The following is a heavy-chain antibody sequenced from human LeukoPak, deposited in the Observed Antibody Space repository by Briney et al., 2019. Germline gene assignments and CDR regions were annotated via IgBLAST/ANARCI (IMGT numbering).Heavy chain of an antibody. V-gene: IGHV4-61*02. J-gene: IGHJ4*02. CDR1: GDSISSGDYY. D-gene: IGHD3-10*01. CDR3: ARDPDPYGSGNFDF. CDR2: ISSSGST. Sequence: PSETLSLTCTVSGDSISSGDYYWSWIRQPAGKGLEWIGRISSSGSTNYNPSLKSRVTISVDTSKNQFSLRLSSVTAADTAVYYCARDPDPYGSGNFDFWGQGTLVTVSS.